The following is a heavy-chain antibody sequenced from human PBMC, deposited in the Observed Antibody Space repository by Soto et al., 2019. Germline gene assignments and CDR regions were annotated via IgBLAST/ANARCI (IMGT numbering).Heavy chain of an antibody. CDR2: ISAYNGNT. Sequence: QVQLVQSGAEVKKPGASVKVSCKASGYTFTSNGISWVQQAPGQGLEWMGWISAYNGNTNYAQKLQGRVTMTTDTSTSTAYMELRSLRSDDTAVYYCAIDIDDSSGYYSTPNFDYWGQGTLVTVSS. CDR3: AIDIDDSSGYYSTPNFDY. CDR1: GYTFTSNG. D-gene: IGHD3-22*01. V-gene: IGHV1-18*01. J-gene: IGHJ4*02.